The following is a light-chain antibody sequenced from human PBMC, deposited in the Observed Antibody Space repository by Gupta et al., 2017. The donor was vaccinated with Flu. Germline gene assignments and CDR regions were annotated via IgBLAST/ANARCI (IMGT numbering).Light chain of an antibody. Sequence: EVVLTQSPATLSLSPGERATLSCRASQSVGSYLAWYQQKPGQAPRLLVSDASNRATGVPARFSGSGSGTDFTLTISSLEPEDFAVYYCQQRSNWPPGLTFGGGTKVELK. J-gene: IGKJ4*01. CDR1: QSVGSY. V-gene: IGKV3-11*01. CDR2: DAS. CDR3: QQRSNWPPGLT.